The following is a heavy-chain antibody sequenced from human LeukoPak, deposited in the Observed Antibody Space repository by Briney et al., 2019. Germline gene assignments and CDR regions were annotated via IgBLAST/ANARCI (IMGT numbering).Heavy chain of an antibody. D-gene: IGHD5-18*01. Sequence: SETLSLTRTVSGGSISSYYWSWIRQPPGKGLEWIGYIYYSGSTNYNPSLKSRVTISVDTSKNQFSLKLTSVTAADTAVYYCARDAKRDTAMVPNIAFDIWGQGTMVTVSS. CDR3: ARDAKRDTAMVPNIAFDI. CDR1: GGSISSYY. J-gene: IGHJ3*02. V-gene: IGHV4-59*01. CDR2: IYYSGST.